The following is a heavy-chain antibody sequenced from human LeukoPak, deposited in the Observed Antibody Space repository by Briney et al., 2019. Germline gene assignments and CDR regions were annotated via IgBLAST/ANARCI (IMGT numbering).Heavy chain of an antibody. V-gene: IGHV4-31*03. J-gene: IGHJ4*02. CDR2: IYYSGST. CDR3: ARGPPPPGDYGGNRGDDFDY. Sequence: SETLSLTCTVSGGSISSGGYYWSWIRQHPGKGLEWIGYIYYSGSTYYNPSLKSRVTISVDTSKNQFSLKLSSVTAADTAVYYCARGPPPPGDYGGNRGDDFDYWGQGTLVTVSS. CDR1: GGSISSGGYY. D-gene: IGHD4-23*01.